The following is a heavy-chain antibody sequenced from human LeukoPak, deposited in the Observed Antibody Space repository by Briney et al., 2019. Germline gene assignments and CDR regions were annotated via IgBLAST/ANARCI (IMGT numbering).Heavy chain of an antibody. J-gene: IGHJ4*02. CDR2: ISYDGSNK. CDR3: AKDFPAYCGGDCYSPKPLDY. CDR1: GFTFSSYG. V-gene: IGHV3-30*18. Sequence: PGGSLRLSCAASGFTFSSYGMHWVRQAPGKGLEWGAVISYDGSNKYYADSVKGRFTISRDNSKNTLYLQMNSLRAEDTAVYYCAKDFPAYCGGDCYSPKPLDYWGQGTLVTVSS. D-gene: IGHD2-21*02.